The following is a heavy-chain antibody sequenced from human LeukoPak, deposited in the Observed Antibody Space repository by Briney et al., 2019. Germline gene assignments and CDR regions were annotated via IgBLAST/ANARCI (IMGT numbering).Heavy chain of an antibody. J-gene: IGHJ3*02. CDR2: IYSGGST. Sequence: GGSLRLSCAASGFTVSSNYMSWVRQAPGKGLEWVSVIYSGGSTYYADSVKGRFTISRDSSKNTLYLQMNSLRAEDTAVYYCARYYKYYDSSGYLGTDAFDIWGQGTMVTVSS. D-gene: IGHD3-22*01. CDR3: ARYYKYYDSSGYLGTDAFDI. CDR1: GFTVSSNY. V-gene: IGHV3-66*01.